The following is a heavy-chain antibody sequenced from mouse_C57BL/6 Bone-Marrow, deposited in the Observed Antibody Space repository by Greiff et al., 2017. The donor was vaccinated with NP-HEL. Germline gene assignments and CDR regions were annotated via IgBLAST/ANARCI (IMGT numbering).Heavy chain of an antibody. J-gene: IGHJ4*01. Sequence: VQLQQPGAELVKPGASVKMSCKASGYTFTSYWITWVKQRPGQGLEWIGDIYPGSGSTNYNEKFKSKATLTVDKSSSTAYMQLSSLTSEDSAVYYCARFYYYGSSYDYYAMGYWGQGTSVTVSS. V-gene: IGHV1-55*01. CDR2: IYPGSGST. CDR1: GYTFTSYW. D-gene: IGHD1-1*01. CDR3: ARFYYYGSSYDYYAMGY.